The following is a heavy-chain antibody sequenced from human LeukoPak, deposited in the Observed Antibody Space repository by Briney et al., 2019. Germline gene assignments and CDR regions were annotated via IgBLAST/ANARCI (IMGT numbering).Heavy chain of an antibody. CDR1: GFTFSSYG. Sequence: GGSLRLSCEASGFTFSSYGMHWVRQAPGKGLEWVAFIRYDGSNKYYADSVKGRFTISRDNSKNTLYLQMNSLRAEDTAVYYCAKETGGRQGLDYWGQGTLVTVSS. V-gene: IGHV3-30*02. D-gene: IGHD3-10*01. CDR3: AKETGGRQGLDY. J-gene: IGHJ4*02. CDR2: IRYDGSNK.